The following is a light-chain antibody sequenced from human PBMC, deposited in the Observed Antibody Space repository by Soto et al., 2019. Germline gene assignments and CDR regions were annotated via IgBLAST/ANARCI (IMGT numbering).Light chain of an antibody. Sequence: ETVLTQSPGTLSLSPGERAALSCRASQSVSSSYLAWFQQKPGQAPRLLIYAASSRATGIPDRFSGSGSGTDFTLTVSRLEPEDFAVYYCQQYCSSPYTFGQGTKLEIK. J-gene: IGKJ2*01. CDR1: QSVSSSY. V-gene: IGKV3-20*01. CDR2: AAS. CDR3: QQYCSSPYT.